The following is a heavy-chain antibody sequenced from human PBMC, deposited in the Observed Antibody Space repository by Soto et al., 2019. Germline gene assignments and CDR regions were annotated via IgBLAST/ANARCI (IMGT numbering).Heavy chain of an antibody. CDR3: ARSLVGFPYYYYYMDV. J-gene: IGHJ6*03. CDR2: ISSSGSTI. V-gene: IGHV3-11*01. CDR1: GFTFSDYY. Sequence: GGSLRLSCAASGFTFSDYYMSWIRQAPGKGLEWVSYISSSGSTIYYADSVKGRFTISRDNAKNSLYLQMNSLRAEDTAVYYCARSLVGFPYYYYYMDVWGKGTTVTVSS. D-gene: IGHD3-9*01.